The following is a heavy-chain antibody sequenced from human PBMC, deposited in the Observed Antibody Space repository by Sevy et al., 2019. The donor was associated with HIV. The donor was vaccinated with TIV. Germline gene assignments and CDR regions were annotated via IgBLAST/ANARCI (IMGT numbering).Heavy chain of an antibody. CDR2: ISPYNGNT. Sequence: ASVKVSCKASGYTFTSYGISWVRQAPGQGLEWMGWISPYNGNTNYSQKLQGRVTMTTDTSTSTAYMELRSLRSDDTAVYYCARDRIAARPYYYYYMDVWGKGTTVTVSS. J-gene: IGHJ6*03. CDR1: GYTFTSYG. V-gene: IGHV1-18*04. D-gene: IGHD6-6*01. CDR3: ARDRIAARPYYYYYMDV.